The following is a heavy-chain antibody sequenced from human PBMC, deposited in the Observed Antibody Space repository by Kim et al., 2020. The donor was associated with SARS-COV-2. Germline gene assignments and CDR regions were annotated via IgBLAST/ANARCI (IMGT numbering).Heavy chain of an antibody. CDR1: GFTFSDYY. V-gene: IGHV3-11*01. D-gene: IGHD2-2*01. Sequence: GGSLRLSCAASGFTFSDYYMSWIRQAPGKGLEWVSYISSSGSTIYYADSVKGRFTISRDNAKNSLYLQMNSLRAEDTAVYYCARDGGYCSSTSCYYGMDVWGQGTTVTVSS. CDR3: ARDGGYCSSTSCYYGMDV. J-gene: IGHJ6*02. CDR2: ISSSGSTI.